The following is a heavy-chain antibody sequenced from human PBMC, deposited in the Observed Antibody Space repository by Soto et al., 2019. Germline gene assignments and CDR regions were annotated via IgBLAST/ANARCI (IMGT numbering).Heavy chain of an antibody. Sequence: GGSLRLSCAASGFTFSSYGMHWVRQAPGKGLEWVAVISYDGSNKYYADSVKGRFTISRDNSKNTLYLQMNSLRAEDTAVYYCARDLGILTGYILYYYYYGMDVWGQGTTVTVSS. CDR1: GFTFSSYG. D-gene: IGHD3-9*01. J-gene: IGHJ6*02. CDR3: ARDLGILTGYILYYYYYGMDV. V-gene: IGHV3-30*19. CDR2: ISYDGSNK.